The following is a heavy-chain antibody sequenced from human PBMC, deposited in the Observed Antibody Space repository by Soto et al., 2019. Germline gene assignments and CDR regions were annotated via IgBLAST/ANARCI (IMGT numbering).Heavy chain of an antibody. Sequence: ASVKVSCKASGYTFTSYGISWVRQAPGQGLEWMGWISAYNGNTNYAQKLQGRVTMTTDISTSTAYMELRSLRSDDTAVYYCARDVVRSKVSENDYWGQGTLVTVPS. CDR1: GYTFTSYG. V-gene: IGHV1-18*01. D-gene: IGHD3-10*01. CDR3: ARDVVRSKVSENDY. CDR2: ISAYNGNT. J-gene: IGHJ4*02.